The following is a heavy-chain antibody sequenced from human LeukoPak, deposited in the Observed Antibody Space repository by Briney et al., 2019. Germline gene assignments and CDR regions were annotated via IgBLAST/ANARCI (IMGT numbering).Heavy chain of an antibody. D-gene: IGHD6-19*01. Sequence: ASVKVSCMASGYTFTGYYMHWVRQAPGQGLEWMGWINPNSGGTNYAQKFQGWVTMTRDTSISTAYMELSRLRSDDTAVYYCARDRAGIAPNYYYYGMDVWGKGTTVTVSS. CDR3: ARDRAGIAPNYYYYGMDV. J-gene: IGHJ6*04. CDR1: GYTFTGYY. V-gene: IGHV1-2*04. CDR2: INPNSGGT.